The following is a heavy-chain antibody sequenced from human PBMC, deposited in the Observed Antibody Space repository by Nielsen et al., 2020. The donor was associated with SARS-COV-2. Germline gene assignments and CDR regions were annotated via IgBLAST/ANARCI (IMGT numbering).Heavy chain of an antibody. V-gene: IGHV3-30*03. CDR3: ARDQGIAALDV. CDR2: ISYDGSNK. J-gene: IGHJ6*02. Sequence: GESLKISCAASGFTFSSYGMHWVRQAPGKGLEWVAVISYDGSNKYYADSVKGRFTISRDNSKNTLYLQMNSLRAEDTAVYYCARDQGIAALDVWGQGTTVTVSS. CDR1: GFTFSSYG. D-gene: IGHD6-13*01.